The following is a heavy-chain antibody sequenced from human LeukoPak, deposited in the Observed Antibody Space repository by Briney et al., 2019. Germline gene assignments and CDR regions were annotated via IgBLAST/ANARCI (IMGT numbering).Heavy chain of an antibody. J-gene: IGHJ4*02. CDR1: GFTFSTYW. CDR2: INTDGSST. CDR3: GRAAAGVDY. D-gene: IGHD6-13*01. Sequence: PGGSLRLSCAASGFTFSTYWMHWVRQAPGKGLVWVSHINTDGSSTDYADSVKGRFTISRDNAKNTVYLQMNSLRVEDTAVYYCGRAAAGVDYWGQGTLITVSS. V-gene: IGHV3-74*01.